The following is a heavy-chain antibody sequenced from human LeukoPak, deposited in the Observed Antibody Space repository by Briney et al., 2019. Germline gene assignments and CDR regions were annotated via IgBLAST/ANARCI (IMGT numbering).Heavy chain of an antibody. D-gene: IGHD3-10*01. CDR3: ASSTWFGEFIPLDFDY. J-gene: IGHJ4*02. CDR2: IKQGGSEK. V-gene: IGHV3-7*01. Sequence: GSLRLSCAASGFTFNSYWMSWVRQAPGKGLEWVANIKQGGSEKYYVDSVKGRFTISRDNAKNSPYLQMNSLRAKDTAVYYCASSTWFGEFIPLDFDYWGQGTLVTVSS. CDR1: GFTFNSYW.